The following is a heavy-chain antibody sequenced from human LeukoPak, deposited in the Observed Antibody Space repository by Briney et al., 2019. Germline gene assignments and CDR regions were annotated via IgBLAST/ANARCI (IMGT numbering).Heavy chain of an antibody. Sequence: GGSLRLSCAASGFTFSSYAMSWVRQAPGKGLEWVSAISGSGGSTYYADSVKGRLTISRDNSKNTLYLRMNSLRAEDTAVYYCAKWADYGSGSRDGVFDYWGQGTLVTVSS. J-gene: IGHJ4*02. CDR1: GFTFSSYA. D-gene: IGHD3-10*01. CDR3: AKWADYGSGSRDGVFDY. V-gene: IGHV3-23*01. CDR2: ISGSGGST.